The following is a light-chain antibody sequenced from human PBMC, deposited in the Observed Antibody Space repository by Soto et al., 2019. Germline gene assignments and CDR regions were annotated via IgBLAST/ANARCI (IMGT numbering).Light chain of an antibody. CDR3: QQYGSSPQT. CDR1: QSVSSSY. V-gene: IGKV3-20*01. CDR2: GAS. J-gene: IGKJ1*01. Sequence: EIVLTQSPGTLSLSPGERATLSCRASQSVSSSYLAWYQQKPGQXPRLLIYGASSRATGIPDRFSGSGSGTDLTLTISRLEPEDFEVYYCQQYGSSPQTFGQGTKVDIK.